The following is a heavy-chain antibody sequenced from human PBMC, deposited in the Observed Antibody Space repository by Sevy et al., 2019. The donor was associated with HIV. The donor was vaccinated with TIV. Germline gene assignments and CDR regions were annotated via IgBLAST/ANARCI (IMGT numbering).Heavy chain of an antibody. V-gene: IGHV4-39*01. CDR3: ARRGYGSGGSYFSA. CDR1: GGSISSSSYY. J-gene: IGHJ5*02. Sequence: SETLSLTCTVSGGSISSSSYYWAWIRQPPGKALEWIGSIYYSGTSDYNPSLTSRATLSVDTSNDQFSLKLTSLTVADTAVYYCARRGYGSGGSYFSAWGQGILVTVSS. CDR2: IYYSGTS. D-gene: IGHD3-10*01.